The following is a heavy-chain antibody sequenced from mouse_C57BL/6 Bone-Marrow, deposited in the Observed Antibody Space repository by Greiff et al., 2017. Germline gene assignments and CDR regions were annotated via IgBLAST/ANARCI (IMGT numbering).Heavy chain of an antibody. Sequence: VQLQQSGAELVRPGASVKLSCTASGFNIKDDYMHWVKQRPEQGLEWIGWIDPENGDTEYASKFQGKATITADTSSNTAYLQLSSLTSEDTAVYYCTNLLWSFAYWGQGTLVTVSA. J-gene: IGHJ3*01. CDR1: GFNIKDDY. V-gene: IGHV14-4*01. D-gene: IGHD2-1*01. CDR3: TNLLWSFAY. CDR2: IDPENGDT.